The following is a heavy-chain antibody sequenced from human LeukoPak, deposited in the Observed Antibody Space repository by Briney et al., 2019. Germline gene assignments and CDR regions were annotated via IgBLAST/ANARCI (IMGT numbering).Heavy chain of an antibody. D-gene: IGHD2-2*01. Sequence: TGGSLRLTCAASGFNFGSYSMNWVRQAPGKGLEWVSSITTTGKYIYYADSVKGRFTISRDNAKNSLYLQMNSLRAEDTAVYYCARSPDQVPRYNWFDPWGQGTLVTVSS. CDR3: ARSPDQVPRYNWFDP. CDR1: GFNFGSYS. CDR2: ITTTGKYI. V-gene: IGHV3-21*01. J-gene: IGHJ5*02.